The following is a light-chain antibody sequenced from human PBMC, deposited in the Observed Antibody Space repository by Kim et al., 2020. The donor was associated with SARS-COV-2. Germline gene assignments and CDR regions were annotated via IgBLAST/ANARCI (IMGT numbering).Light chain of an antibody. V-gene: IGLV2-23*02. CDR1: SSDVGSYNL. Sequence: QSALTQPASVSGSPGQSITISCTGTSSDVGSYNLVSWYQQHTGKASKLMIYEVSKRPSGVSNRFSGSKSGNTASLTISGLQAEVEADYYCCSYAGSSTFVFGGGTQLTVL. CDR2: EVS. CDR3: CSYAGSSTFV. J-gene: IGLJ2*01.